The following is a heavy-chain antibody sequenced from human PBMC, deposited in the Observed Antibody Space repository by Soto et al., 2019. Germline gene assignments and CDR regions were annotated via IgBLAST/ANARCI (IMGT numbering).Heavy chain of an antibody. J-gene: IGHJ6*02. V-gene: IGHV5-10-1*01. CDR2: IDPSDSYT. Sequence: GESLKISCKGSGYSFTSYWISWVRQMPGKGLEWMGRIDPSDSYTNYSPSFQGHVTISADKSISTAYLQWSSLKASDTAMYYCARRLAADGTYYYSGMDVWGQGTTVTVSS. D-gene: IGHD6-13*01. CDR1: GYSFTSYW. CDR3: ARRLAADGTYYYSGMDV.